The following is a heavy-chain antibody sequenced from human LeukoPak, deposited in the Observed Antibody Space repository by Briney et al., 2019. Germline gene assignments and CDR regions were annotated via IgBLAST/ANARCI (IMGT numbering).Heavy chain of an antibody. CDR1: GFNFGSYS. D-gene: IGHD3-22*01. V-gene: IGHV3-21*01. J-gene: IGHJ5*02. CDR2: ISGSGTFI. Sequence: GGSLRLSCAASGFNFGSYSMDWVRQAPGTGLEWVASISGSGTFILYADSLKGRFTISRDNTKNSLFLQMNSLRGEDTAVYHCARDTVGYSSGWFDQWGQGTRVTVSS. CDR3: ARDTVGYSSGWFDQ.